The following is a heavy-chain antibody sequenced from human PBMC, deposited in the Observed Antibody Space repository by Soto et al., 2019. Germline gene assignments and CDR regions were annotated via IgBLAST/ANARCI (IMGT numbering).Heavy chain of an antibody. CDR1: GFTFSTDS. CDR2: INSRSSYI. J-gene: IGHJ6*02. V-gene: IGHV3-21*01. CDR3: AREDNYYYGMDV. Sequence: VGPLRLSCAASGFTFSTDSLNWFRQAPVQGLEWVSSINSRSSYIPYADPGKGRFTIARDNAKNTLYLQMNTLRAEDTAVYYRAREDNYYYGMDVWGQATTVTVSS.